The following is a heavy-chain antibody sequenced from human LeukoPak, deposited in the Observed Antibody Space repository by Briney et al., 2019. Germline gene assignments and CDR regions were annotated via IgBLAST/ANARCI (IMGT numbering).Heavy chain of an antibody. CDR2: INPNSGGT. CDR3: ARVYSSGYYYRSYYFDY. Sequence: ASVKVSCKASGYTFTGYYMHWVRQAPGQGLEWMGWINPNSGGTNYAQKFQGRVTMTRDTSISTAYMELSRLRSEDTAVYYCARVYSSGYYYRSYYFDYWGQGTLVTVSS. D-gene: IGHD3-22*01. CDR1: GYTFTGYY. J-gene: IGHJ4*02. V-gene: IGHV1-2*02.